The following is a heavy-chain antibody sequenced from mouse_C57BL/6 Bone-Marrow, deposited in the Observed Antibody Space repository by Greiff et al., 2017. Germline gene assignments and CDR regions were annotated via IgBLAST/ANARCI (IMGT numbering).Heavy chain of an antibody. V-gene: IGHV5-12*01. D-gene: IGHD2-4*01. CDR1: GFTFSDYY. CDR3: ARHADGNDYGFAY. J-gene: IGHJ3*01. CDR2: ISNGGGST. Sequence: DVKLVESGGGLVQPGGSLKLSCAASGFTFSDYYMYWVRQTPEKRLEWVAYISNGGGSTYYPDTVKGRFTISRDNAKNTRYLQMSRLKSEDTAMYYCARHADGNDYGFAYWGQGTLVTVSA.